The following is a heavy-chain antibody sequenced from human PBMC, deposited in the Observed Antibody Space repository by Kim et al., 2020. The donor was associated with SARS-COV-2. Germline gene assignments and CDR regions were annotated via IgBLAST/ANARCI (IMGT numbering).Heavy chain of an antibody. CDR1: GLTLRSYA. Sequence: GGSLRRSCAASGLTLRSYAMNWVRQGPGKGLEWVSSITRGGDTYYAASVKGRFTISRDNFKDTLSLQMNSLRAEDTGNYYCVPCVTLADRSGWCTFFDH. V-gene: IGHV3-23*01. CDR2: ITRGGDT. J-gene: IGHJ4*01. D-gene: IGHD6-19*01. CDR3: VPCVTLADRSGWCTFFDH.